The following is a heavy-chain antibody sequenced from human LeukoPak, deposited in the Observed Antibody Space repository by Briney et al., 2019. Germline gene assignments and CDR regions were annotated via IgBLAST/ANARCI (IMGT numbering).Heavy chain of an antibody. D-gene: IGHD3-22*01. CDR3: TRGPVYCYDSSGYYDDY. J-gene: IGHJ4*02. CDR1: GFTFSGSA. CDR2: IRSKANSYAT. V-gene: IGHV3-73*01. Sequence: LGGSLKLSCAASGFTFSGSAMHWVRQASGKGLEWVGRIRSKANSYATAYAASVKGRFTISSDDSKNTAYLQMNSLKTEDTAVYYCTRGPVYCYDSSGYYDDYWGQGTLVTVSS.